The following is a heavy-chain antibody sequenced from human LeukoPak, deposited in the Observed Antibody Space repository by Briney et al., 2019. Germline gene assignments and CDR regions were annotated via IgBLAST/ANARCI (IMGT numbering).Heavy chain of an antibody. CDR2: INHSGST. V-gene: IGHV4-34*01. D-gene: IGHD6-19*01. CDR1: GGSFSGYY. Sequence: SETLSLTCAVYGGSFSGYYWSCIRQPPGKGLEWIGEINHSGSTNYNPSLKSRVTISVDTSKNQFSLKLSSVTAADTAVYYCAESIAVAGHYFDYWGQGTLVTVSS. CDR3: AESIAVAGHYFDY. J-gene: IGHJ4*02.